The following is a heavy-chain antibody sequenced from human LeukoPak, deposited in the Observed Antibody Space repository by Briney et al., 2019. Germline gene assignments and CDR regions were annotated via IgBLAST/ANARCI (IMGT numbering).Heavy chain of an antibody. CDR1: GFTFSSYW. Sequence: GGSLRLSCAASGFTFSSYWMYWVRQAPGKGLVWVSRINSDGSTTSYADSVRGRFTISRDNAKNTLYLQMNSLRAEDTAVYYCARVGTTSNFYYYYGMDVWGQGTTVTVSS. D-gene: IGHD2/OR15-2a*01. CDR3: ARVGTTSNFYYYYGMDV. V-gene: IGHV3-74*01. CDR2: INSDGSTT. J-gene: IGHJ6*02.